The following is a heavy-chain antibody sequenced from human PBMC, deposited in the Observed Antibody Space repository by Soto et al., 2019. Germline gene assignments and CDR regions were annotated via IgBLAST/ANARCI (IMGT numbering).Heavy chain of an antibody. CDR2: IYYSGST. J-gene: IGHJ4*02. CDR1: GDSINSYY. CDR3: ARGGDGHTTSFFDY. D-gene: IGHD2-8*01. V-gene: IGHV4-59*01. Sequence: SETLSLTCTVSGDSINSYYWSWIRQPPGKRLEWIGCIYYSGSTNYNPSLRSRLTMSVDTSKNQFSLKLSSVTAADTAVYFCARGGDGHTTSFFDYWGRGTLVTVSS.